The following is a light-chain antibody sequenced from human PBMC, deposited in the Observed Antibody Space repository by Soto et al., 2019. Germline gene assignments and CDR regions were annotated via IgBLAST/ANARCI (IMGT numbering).Light chain of an antibody. Sequence: QSVLTQPPSASGTPGQRVTSSCSGSSSNIGSKTVNWYQQLPGTAPKLLIYSNNQQPSGVPDRFSGSKSGNSASLAISGLQSEEEADYYCAAWDDRLNGVVFGGGTKLTVL. CDR1: SSNIGSKT. CDR2: SNN. CDR3: AAWDDRLNGVV. V-gene: IGLV1-44*01. J-gene: IGLJ2*01.